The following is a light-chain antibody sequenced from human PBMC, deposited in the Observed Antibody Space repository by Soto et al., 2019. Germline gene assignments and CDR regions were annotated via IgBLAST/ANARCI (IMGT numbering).Light chain of an antibody. CDR2: GND. V-gene: IGLV1-44*01. CDR3: AAWDDRLNGPV. J-gene: IGLJ2*01. CDR1: GSDIGSKT. Sequence: QSVLTQPPSASGTPGQRVTISCSRSGSDIGSKTVSWYQQLPGTAPKLLIYGNDQRPLGVPDRFSGSKSGTSASLAISGLQSEDEADYYCAAWDDRLNGPVFGGGTKVTVL.